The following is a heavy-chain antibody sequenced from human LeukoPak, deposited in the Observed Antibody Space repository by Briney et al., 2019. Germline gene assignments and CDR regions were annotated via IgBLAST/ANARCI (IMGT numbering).Heavy chain of an antibody. CDR1: GMTFSNHW. CDR2: IKTDGRTT. D-gene: IGHD3-16*01. Sequence: GGSLRLSCAASGMTFSNHWMHWVRQAPGKGLGWVSLIKTDGRTTIYTDSVKGRFTISRDNGKSTLYLQINSLRAEDTAIYYCTTGPSYGYEWWGQETVVSVSS. CDR3: TTGPSYGYEW. V-gene: IGHV3-74*01. J-gene: IGHJ4*02.